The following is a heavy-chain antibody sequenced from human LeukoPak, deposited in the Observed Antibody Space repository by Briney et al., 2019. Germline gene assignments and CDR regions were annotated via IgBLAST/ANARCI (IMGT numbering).Heavy chain of an antibody. J-gene: IGHJ5*02. D-gene: IGHD3-22*01. CDR3: ARAGGTYYYDSSGYYSQFNWFDP. V-gene: IGHV1-2*02. CDR2: INPNSGGT. CDR1: GYTFTGYY. Sequence: GASVKVSCKASGYTFTGYYMHWVRQAPGQGLEWMGWINPNSGGTNYSQEFQGRVTITRDTSASTAYMELSSLRSEDMAVYYCARAGGTYYYDSSGYYSQFNWFDPWGQGTLVTVSS.